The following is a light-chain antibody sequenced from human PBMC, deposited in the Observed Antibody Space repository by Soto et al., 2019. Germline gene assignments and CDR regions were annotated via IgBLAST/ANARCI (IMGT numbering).Light chain of an antibody. CDR3: QQSYSTPPT. Sequence: DIQMTQSPSSLSASVGDRVTITCRASQSISSYLNWYQQKPGKAPKLLIYAASSLQSGVPSRFSGSGSGTDFTLTISRLQPEDFATYYCQQSYSTPPTFGQGTKVEI. CDR2: AAS. CDR1: QSISSY. V-gene: IGKV1-39*01. J-gene: IGKJ1*01.